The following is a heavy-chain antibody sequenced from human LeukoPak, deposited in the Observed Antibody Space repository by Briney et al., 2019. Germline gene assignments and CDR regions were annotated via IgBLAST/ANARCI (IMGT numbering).Heavy chain of an antibody. V-gene: IGHV4-38-2*02. CDR1: GYSISSGYY. J-gene: IGHJ3*02. Sequence: SETLSLTCTVSGYSISSGYYWGWIRQPPGKGLEWIGSIYHSGSTYYNPSLKSRVTISVDTSKNQFSLKLSSVTAADTAVYYCARVGCSSTSCYLQDAFDIWGQGTMVTVSS. CDR3: ARVGCSSTSCYLQDAFDI. CDR2: IYHSGST. D-gene: IGHD2-2*01.